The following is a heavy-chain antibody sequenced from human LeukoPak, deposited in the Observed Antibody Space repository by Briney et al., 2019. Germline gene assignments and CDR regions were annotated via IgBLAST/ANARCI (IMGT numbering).Heavy chain of an antibody. CDR3: AKGVNYYDSSGPDY. CDR2: ISGSGGST. Sequence: GGSLRLSCAASGFTFDDYGMSWVRQAPGKGLEWVSAISGSGGSTYYADSVKGRFTISRDNSKNTLYLQMNSLRAEDTAVYYCAKGVNYYDSSGPDYWGQGTLVTVSS. D-gene: IGHD3-22*01. V-gene: IGHV3-23*01. J-gene: IGHJ4*02. CDR1: GFTFDDYG.